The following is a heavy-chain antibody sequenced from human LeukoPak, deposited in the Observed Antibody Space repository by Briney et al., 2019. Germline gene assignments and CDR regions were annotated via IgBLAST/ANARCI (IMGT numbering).Heavy chain of an antibody. J-gene: IGHJ4*02. V-gene: IGHV4-39*06. CDR1: GGSISSSSYY. D-gene: IGHD4-23*01. CDR2: IYYRGST. CDR3: ANVGVDYSGTILNYFLDS. Sequence: SETLSLTCTVSGGSISSSSYYWGWIRQPPGKGLEWIGSIYYRGSTHYNPALKSRVTISVATSKNQFTLKLSSVTAADTAVYYCANVGVDYSGTILNYFLDSWGQGTLVTVSS.